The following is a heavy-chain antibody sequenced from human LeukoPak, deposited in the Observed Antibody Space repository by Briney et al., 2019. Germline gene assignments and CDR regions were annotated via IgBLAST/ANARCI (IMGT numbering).Heavy chain of an antibody. CDR2: IYYSGST. D-gene: IGHD6-13*01. CDR1: GGSISSYY. J-gene: IGHJ6*02. V-gene: IGHV4-59*01. Sequence: SETLSLTCTVSGGSISSYYWSWIRQPPGKGLEWIGYIYYSGSTNYNPFLRSRVTISVDTSKNQFSLKLSSVTAADTAVYYCASGRQQLAHYGMDVWGQGTTVTVSS. CDR3: ASGRQQLAHYGMDV.